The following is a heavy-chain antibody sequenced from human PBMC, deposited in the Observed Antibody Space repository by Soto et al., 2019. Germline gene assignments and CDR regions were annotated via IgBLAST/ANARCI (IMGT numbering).Heavy chain of an antibody. D-gene: IGHD3-10*01. Sequence: GGSLRLSCAASGFTFSGSAMHWVRQASGKGLEWVGRIRSKANSYATAYAASVKGRFTISRDNFGNTMYLQMNSVRVEDTAVYYCARSVRPLSWFDPWGQGTRVTVSS. CDR3: ARSVRPLSWFDP. V-gene: IGHV3-73*01. CDR1: GFTFSGSA. CDR2: IRSKANSYAT. J-gene: IGHJ5*02.